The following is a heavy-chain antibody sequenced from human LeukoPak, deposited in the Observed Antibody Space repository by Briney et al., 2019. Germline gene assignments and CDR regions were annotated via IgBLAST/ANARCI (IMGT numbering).Heavy chain of an antibody. CDR2: IYYSGNT. CDR1: GDSISTSNSY. Sequence: PSETLSLTCTASGDSISTSNSYWGWIRQPPGKGLEWIGSIYYSGNTYYNASLKSRVTISVDTSKNQFSLKLTSVTAADTAVYYCARDDVVGATPDAFDIWGQGTMVTVSS. V-gene: IGHV4-39*07. CDR3: ARDDVVGATPDAFDI. D-gene: IGHD1-26*01. J-gene: IGHJ3*02.